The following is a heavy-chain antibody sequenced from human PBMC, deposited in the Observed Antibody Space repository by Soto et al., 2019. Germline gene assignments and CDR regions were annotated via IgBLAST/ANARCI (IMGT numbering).Heavy chain of an antibody. Sequence: QVQLVESGGGVVQPGRSLRLSCAASGFTFSSYAIHWVRQAPGKGLEWVEVISYDASNQYYADSVTCRFSISRDNSKNTLYLQMSSLRAEDTAVYYCAKAIAVFERMDVLGQGPTVTVSS. CDR3: AKAIAVFERMDV. V-gene: IGHV3-30*18. CDR1: GFTFSSYA. CDR2: ISYDASNQ. J-gene: IGHJ6*02. D-gene: IGHD3-3*01.